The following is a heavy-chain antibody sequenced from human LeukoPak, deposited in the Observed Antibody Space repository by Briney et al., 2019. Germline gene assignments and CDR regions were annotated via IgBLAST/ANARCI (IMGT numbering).Heavy chain of an antibody. CDR1: GFTFSSYA. V-gene: IGHV3-23*01. Sequence: PGGSLRLSCAASGFTFSSYAMSWVRQAPGKGLEWVSAIGGSGGSTYYADSVKGRFTISRDNSKNTLYLQMNSLRAEDTAVYYCAKDLIAVAGSFSPDDYWGQGTLVTVSS. D-gene: IGHD6-19*01. CDR2: IGGSGGST. CDR3: AKDLIAVAGSFSPDDY. J-gene: IGHJ4*02.